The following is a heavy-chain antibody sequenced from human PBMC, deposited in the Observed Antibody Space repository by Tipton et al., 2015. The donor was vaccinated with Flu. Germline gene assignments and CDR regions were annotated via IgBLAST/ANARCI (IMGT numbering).Heavy chain of an antibody. D-gene: IGHD4-17*01. CDR2: ISWNSDSI. Sequence: SLRLSCAASGFTFVDYAMHWVRQAPGKGLEWVSGISWNSDSIDYSDSVKGRFTISRDNAKNSLYLQMDTLGTEDTALYYCAKDRGAYGDFALDYWGQGILVTVSS. CDR1: GFTFVDYA. V-gene: IGHV3-9*01. J-gene: IGHJ4*02. CDR3: AKDRGAYGDFALDY.